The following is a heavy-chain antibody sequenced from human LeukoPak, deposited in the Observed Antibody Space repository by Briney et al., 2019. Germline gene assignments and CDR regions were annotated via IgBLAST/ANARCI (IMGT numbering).Heavy chain of an antibody. V-gene: IGHV3-66*03. CDR2: IYRSGDT. Sequence: PGGCLRLSCAASGFTVNDNYMGWVRQAPGKGLEWISVIYRSGDTYYADSVKGRFTVSRDNDQNTLYLQLNSLRPEDTAVYYCARDRVKSDDILTGYPHYYYYFYMDVWGKGTVVTVSS. CDR3: ARDRVKSDDILTGYPHYYYYFYMDV. CDR1: GFTVNDNY. J-gene: IGHJ6*03. D-gene: IGHD3-9*01.